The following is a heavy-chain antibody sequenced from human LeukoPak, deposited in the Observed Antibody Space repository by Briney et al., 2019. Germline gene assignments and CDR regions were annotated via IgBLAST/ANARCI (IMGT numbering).Heavy chain of an antibody. CDR3: ARDIVYLRDEDYG. CDR1: GSSFNSYY. Sequence: SETLSLTCTVSGSSFNSYYWSWIRQPAGKGLEWIGRIHTSGSAEYNPSLQSRVTLSVDVSKKQFSLKMTSATAADTAVYYCARDIVYLRDEDYGWGQGTLVTVSS. V-gene: IGHV4-4*07. D-gene: IGHD4-17*01. CDR2: IHTSGSA. J-gene: IGHJ4*02.